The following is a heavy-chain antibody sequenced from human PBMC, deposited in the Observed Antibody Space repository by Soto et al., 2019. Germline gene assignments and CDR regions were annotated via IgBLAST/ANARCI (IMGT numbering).Heavy chain of an antibody. J-gene: IGHJ4*02. D-gene: IGHD1-26*01. CDR2: LRYDGSNK. V-gene: IGHV3-33*01. CDR1: GFRFSGFG. CDR3: ARDGVGATTFYGYFDY. Sequence: QVQLVESGGGVVQPGRSLRLSCAASGFRFSGFGMRWVRQAPGKGLEWVAILRYDGSNKYYADSVKGRFTISRDNSQNTLYLQMDSLRVEDTAVYYCARDGVGATTFYGYFDYWGQGILVTVSS.